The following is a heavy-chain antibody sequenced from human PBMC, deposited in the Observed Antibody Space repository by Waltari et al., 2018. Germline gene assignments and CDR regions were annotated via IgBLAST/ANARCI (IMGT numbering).Heavy chain of an antibody. D-gene: IGHD5-12*01. V-gene: IGHV3-21*02. J-gene: IGHJ4*02. Sequence: EVQLVESGGGLVKPGGSLRLSCATSGFTFSTYSMNWVRRAPGKGLEWVSSISSSSSNRYYADSVKGRFTISRDNAKNSMYMQLNSLRVEDTAIYYCARGVSITETPWFAYWGQGTLVTVSS. CDR3: ARGVSITETPWFAY. CDR2: ISSSSSNR. CDR1: GFTFSTYS.